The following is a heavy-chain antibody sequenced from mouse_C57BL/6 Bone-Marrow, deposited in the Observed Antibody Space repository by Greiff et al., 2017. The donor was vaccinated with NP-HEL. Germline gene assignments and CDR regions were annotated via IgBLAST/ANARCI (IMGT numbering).Heavy chain of an antibody. Sequence: EVKVIESGGGLVQPGESLKLSCESNEYEFPSHDMSWVRKTPEKRLELVAAINSDGGSTYYPDTMERRFIISRDNTKKTLYLQMSSLRSEDTALYYCARYSNYYAMDYWGQGTSVTVSS. CDR3: ARYSNYYAMDY. CDR2: INSDGGST. J-gene: IGHJ4*01. V-gene: IGHV5-2*01. D-gene: IGHD2-5*01. CDR1: EYEFPSHD.